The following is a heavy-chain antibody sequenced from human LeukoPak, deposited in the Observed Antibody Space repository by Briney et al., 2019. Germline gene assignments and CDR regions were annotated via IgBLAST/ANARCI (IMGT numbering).Heavy chain of an antibody. CDR3: AGTILAPALYTFKD. D-gene: IGHD2-21*01. CDR2: IYPYDSET. CDR1: EYSFGTW. V-gene: IGHV5-51*01. Sequence: GESLKISCKLSEYSFGTWIGWVRQMPGKGLEWMGIIYPYDSETRYSPSFQGQVTISVDTSINTAYLHWSILKASDTAMYYCAGTILAPALYTFKDGGRGPLLPVSS. J-gene: IGHJ4*02.